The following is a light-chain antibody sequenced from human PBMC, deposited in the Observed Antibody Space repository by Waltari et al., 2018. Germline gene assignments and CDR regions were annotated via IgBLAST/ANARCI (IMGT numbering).Light chain of an antibody. Sequence: QSALTQPASVSGSPGQSITISCTGTSSDVGGYNYVSWYQQHPGKAPKLMIYDVNKRPAGVSNRFSGSKSGNTASPTISGLQAEDEADYFCSSYTRSNSWVFGGGTKLTVL. V-gene: IGLV2-14*01. CDR2: DVN. CDR3: SSYTRSNSWV. J-gene: IGLJ3*02. CDR1: SSDVGGYNY.